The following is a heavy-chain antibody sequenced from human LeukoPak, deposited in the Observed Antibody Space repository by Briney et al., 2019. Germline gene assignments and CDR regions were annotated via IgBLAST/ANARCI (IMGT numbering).Heavy chain of an antibody. CDR1: GDSIISYY. CDR3: ARGLATQPGSVAFNY. Sequence: SETLSLTCSVSGDSIISYYWDWLRQSPGKGLEWIGNIHHFGRTEYNSSLRSRVTMFLDSSKNQFSLKLTSVTPTNTAVYYSARGLATQPGSVAFNYWGQGIMVTVSS. CDR2: IHHFGRT. J-gene: IGHJ4*02. D-gene: IGHD3-10*01. V-gene: IGHV4-59*01.